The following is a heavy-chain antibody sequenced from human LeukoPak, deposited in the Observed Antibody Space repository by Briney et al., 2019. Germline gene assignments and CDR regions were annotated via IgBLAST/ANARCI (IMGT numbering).Heavy chain of an antibody. CDR3: AKEGNYGSGTLGVFDP. D-gene: IGHD3-10*01. Sequence: GGSLRLSCAASGFTFSNAWMSWVRQAPGKGLEWVGRIKSKTDGGTTDYAAPVKGRFTISRDNSKNTLYLQMNSLRAEDTAVYYCAKEGNYGSGTLGVFDPWGQGTLVTVSS. J-gene: IGHJ5*02. CDR1: GFTFSNAW. CDR2: IKSKTDGGTT. V-gene: IGHV3-15*01.